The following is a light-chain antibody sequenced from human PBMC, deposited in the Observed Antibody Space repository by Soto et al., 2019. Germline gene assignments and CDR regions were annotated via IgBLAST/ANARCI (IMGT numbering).Light chain of an antibody. Sequence: DIQMTQYPSTLSASVGDRVTITCRASQSISSWLAWYQQKPGKAPKLLIYDAASLESGVPSRFSGSGSGTEFTLTISSLQPDDFATYYCQQYNSYSPTFGQGTKVDI. CDR2: DAA. CDR3: QQYNSYSPT. CDR1: QSISSW. J-gene: IGKJ1*01. V-gene: IGKV1-5*01.